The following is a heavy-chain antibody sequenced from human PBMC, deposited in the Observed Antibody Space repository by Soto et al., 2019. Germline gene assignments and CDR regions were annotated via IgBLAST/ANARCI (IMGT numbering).Heavy chain of an antibody. CDR2: IDDSGST. D-gene: IGHD1-1*01. V-gene: IGHV4-39*01. CDR1: SGTISSRSHY. J-gene: IGHJ6*02. Sequence: SETLSLTCTVSSGTISSRSHYWAWIRQPPXKGLEWIGVIDDSGSTHYSESLKSRVTISVDTSKNQFSLKVSSVTATDTAVYYCAGQGRNTRIVLIKHYATDFWGQGTAVTVSS. CDR3: AGQGRNTRIVLIKHYATDF.